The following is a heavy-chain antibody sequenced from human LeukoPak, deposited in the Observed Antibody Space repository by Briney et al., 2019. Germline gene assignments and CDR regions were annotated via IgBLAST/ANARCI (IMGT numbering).Heavy chain of an antibody. J-gene: IGHJ5*02. CDR3: ATEGYCSGGSCYSEWFDP. V-gene: IGHV1-69-2*01. CDR2: VDPEDGET. CDR1: GYTFTDYY. Sequence: EASVKVSCKVSGYTFTDYYMHWVQQAPGKGLEWMGLVDPEDGETTYAEKFQGRVTITADTSTDTAYMELSSLRSEDTAVYYCATEGYCSGGSCYSEWFDPWGQGTLVTVSS. D-gene: IGHD2-15*01.